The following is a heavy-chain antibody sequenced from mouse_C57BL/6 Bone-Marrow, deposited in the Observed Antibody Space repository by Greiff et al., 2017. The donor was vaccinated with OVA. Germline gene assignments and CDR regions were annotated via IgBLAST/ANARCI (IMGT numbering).Heavy chain of an antibody. J-gene: IGHJ4*01. V-gene: IGHV1-5*01. Sequence: EVQLQQSGTVLARPGASVKMSCKTSGYTFTSYWMHWVKQRPGQGLEWIGAIYPGNSDTSYNQKFKGKAKLDAVTSASTAYMGLSSLKNEDSAVCYCTIITTVVDYAMDYWGQGTSVTVSS. CDR3: TIITTVVDYAMDY. CDR2: IYPGNSDT. D-gene: IGHD1-1*01. CDR1: GYTFTSYW.